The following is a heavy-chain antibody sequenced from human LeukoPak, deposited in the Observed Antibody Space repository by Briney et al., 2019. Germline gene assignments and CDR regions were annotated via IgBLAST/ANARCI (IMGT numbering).Heavy chain of an antibody. Sequence: GGSLRLSCAASGFTFSTYWMHCVRQAPGKGLVWVSRIKSDGSATTYADFVKGRFTVSRDNAKNTLYLQMNSLRAEDTAMYFCARVGGRGSIGGDCWGQGTLVTVSS. CDR1: GFTFSTYW. CDR2: IKSDGSAT. D-gene: IGHD3-10*01. V-gene: IGHV3-74*03. J-gene: IGHJ4*02. CDR3: ARVGGRGSIGGDC.